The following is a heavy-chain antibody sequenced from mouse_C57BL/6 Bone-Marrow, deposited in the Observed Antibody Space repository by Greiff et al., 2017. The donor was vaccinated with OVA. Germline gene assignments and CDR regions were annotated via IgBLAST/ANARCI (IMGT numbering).Heavy chain of an antibody. V-gene: IGHV1-7*01. D-gene: IGHD2-3*01. Sequence: VKVVESGPELVKPGASVKLSCKASGYTFTSYWMHWVKQRPGQGLEWIGYINPSSGYTKYNQKFKDKATLTADKSSSTAYMQLSSLTYEDSAVYNCSRVGWLLPFAYWGQGTLVTVSA. CDR1: GYTFTSYW. CDR3: SRVGWLLPFAY. CDR2: INPSSGYT. J-gene: IGHJ3*01.